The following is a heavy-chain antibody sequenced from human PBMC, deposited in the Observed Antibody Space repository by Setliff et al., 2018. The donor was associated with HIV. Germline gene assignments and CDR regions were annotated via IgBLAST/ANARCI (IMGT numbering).Heavy chain of an antibody. D-gene: IGHD2-15*01. V-gene: IGHV4-4*09. Sequence: SETLSLTCTVSGGSISTSYWHWIRQPPGKGLVWIASIYISGTTNYNPSLKSPVTISLDTSRNQFSLKLGSVTAADTAMYYCAREHCSGGSCNGFDIWGQGTMVTVSS. J-gene: IGHJ3*02. CDR1: GGSISTSY. CDR2: IYISGTT. CDR3: AREHCSGGSCNGFDI.